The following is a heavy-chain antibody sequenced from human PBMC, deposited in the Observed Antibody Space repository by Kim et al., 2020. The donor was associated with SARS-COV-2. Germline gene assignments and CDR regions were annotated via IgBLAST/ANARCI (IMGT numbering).Heavy chain of an antibody. J-gene: IGHJ6*02. CDR3: AAEHQQSGMDV. V-gene: IGHV1-58*01. CDR2: IVVGSGST. CDR1: GFTFSSSA. Sequence: SVKVSCKASGFTFSSSAVQWVRQARGQRLEWIGWIVVGSGSTNYAQKFQERVTITRDMSTSTAYMELSSLRSEDTAVYYCAAEHQQSGMDVWGQGTTVTVSS.